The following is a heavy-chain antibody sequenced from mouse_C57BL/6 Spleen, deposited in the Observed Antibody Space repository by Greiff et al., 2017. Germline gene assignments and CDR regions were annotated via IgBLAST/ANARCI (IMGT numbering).Heavy chain of an antibody. CDR1: GYAFSSSW. CDR2: IYPGDGDT. Sequence: VQLQQSGPELVKPGASVKISCKASGYAFSSSWMNWVKQRPGTGLEWIGRIYPGDGDTNYNGKFKGKATLTADKSSSTAYMHLSSLTSEDSAVYFCARANSYYFECWGQGTTLTVSS. CDR3: ARANSYYFEC. J-gene: IGHJ2*01. V-gene: IGHV1-82*01.